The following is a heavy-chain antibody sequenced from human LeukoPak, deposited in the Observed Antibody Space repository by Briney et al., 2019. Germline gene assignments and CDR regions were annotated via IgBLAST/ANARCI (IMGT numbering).Heavy chain of an antibody. D-gene: IGHD5-24*01. CDR2: ISSSVSTI. V-gene: IGHV3-48*03. CDR1: GFTFSSFE. J-gene: IGHJ3*01. Sequence: GGSLRLSCAASGFTFSSFEMNWVRQAPGKGLEWVSYISSSVSTINYADSVKGRFTISRDNAKNSLYLQMNSLRAEDTAVYYCVRGFDGYFGFDLWGQGTMVTVSS. CDR3: VRGFDGYFGFDL.